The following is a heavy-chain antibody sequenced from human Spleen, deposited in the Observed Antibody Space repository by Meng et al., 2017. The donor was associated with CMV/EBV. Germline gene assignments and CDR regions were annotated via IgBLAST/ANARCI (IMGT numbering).Heavy chain of an antibody. D-gene: IGHD3-3*01. Sequence: GESLKISCAASGFTFSTFEMNWVRQGPGKGLEWVSYISSSASSIYYADSVKGRFTISRDNAKNSLYLQMNSLRAEDTAVYYCARAFPRSTAFGVVFDYWGQGTLVTVSS. CDR1: GFTFSTFE. J-gene: IGHJ4*02. CDR3: ARAFPRSTAFGVVFDY. CDR2: ISSSASSI. V-gene: IGHV3-48*03.